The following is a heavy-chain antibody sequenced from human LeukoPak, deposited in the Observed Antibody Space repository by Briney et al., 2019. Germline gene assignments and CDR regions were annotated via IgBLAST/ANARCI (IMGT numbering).Heavy chain of an antibody. CDR3: AGNYDFWSARVDY. Sequence: PGRSLRLSCAASGFTFSSYAMHWVRQAPGKGLEWVAVISYDGSNKYYADSVKGRFTISRDNSKNTLYLQMNSLRAEDTAVYYCAGNYDFWSARVDYWGQGTLVTVSS. J-gene: IGHJ4*02. D-gene: IGHD3-3*01. CDR1: GFTFSSYA. V-gene: IGHV3-30-3*01. CDR2: ISYDGSNK.